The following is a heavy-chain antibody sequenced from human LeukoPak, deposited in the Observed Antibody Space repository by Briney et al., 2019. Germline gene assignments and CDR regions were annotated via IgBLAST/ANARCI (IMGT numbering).Heavy chain of an antibody. D-gene: IGHD2-2*01. J-gene: IGHJ4*02. CDR2: IYHSGST. Sequence: SSETLSLTCAVSGYSINGGYYWGWIRQPPGKGLEWIGNIYHSGSTYYNPSLKSRVTISVDTSKNQFSLKLSSVTAADTAVYYCARRYCSTTSCYFDYWGQGTLVTVSS. V-gene: IGHV4-38-2*01. CDR1: GYSINGGYY. CDR3: ARRYCSTTSCYFDY.